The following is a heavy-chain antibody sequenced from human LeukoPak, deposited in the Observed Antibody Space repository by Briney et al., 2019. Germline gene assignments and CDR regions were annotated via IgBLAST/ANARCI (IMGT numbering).Heavy chain of an antibody. CDR3: AGERDNGIVGATDAFDI. V-gene: IGHV1-18*01. D-gene: IGHD1-26*01. CDR2: ISAYNGNT. CDR1: GYTFTSYG. J-gene: IGHJ3*02. Sequence: ASVKVSCKASGYTFTSYGISWVRQAPGQGLEWMGWISAYNGNTNYAQKLQGRVTMTTDTSTSTAYMELRSLRSDDTAVYYCAGERDNGIVGATDAFDIWGQGTMVTVSS.